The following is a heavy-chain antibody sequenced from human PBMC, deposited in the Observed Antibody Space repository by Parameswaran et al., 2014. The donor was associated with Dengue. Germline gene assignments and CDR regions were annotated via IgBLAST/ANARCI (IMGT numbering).Heavy chain of an antibody. CDR3: ARGGYSYEVSWWFDP. Sequence: WVRQAPGQGLEWMGWISAYNGNTNYAQKLQGRVTMTTDTSTSTAYMELRSLRSDDTAVYYCARGGYSYEVSWWFDPWGQGTLVTVSS. V-gene: IGHV1-18*01. CDR2: ISAYNGNT. D-gene: IGHD5-18*01. J-gene: IGHJ5*02.